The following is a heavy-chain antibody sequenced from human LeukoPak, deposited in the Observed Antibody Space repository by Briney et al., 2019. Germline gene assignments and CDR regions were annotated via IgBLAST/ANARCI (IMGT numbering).Heavy chain of an antibody. Sequence: GGSLRLSCAASGFTFSSYSMNWVRQAPGKGLEWISYIGISSGNTKYADSVKGRFTISGDKAKNSVYLQMNSLRVEDTAVYYCARDTKNAFDNWGQGTLVTVSS. CDR2: IGISSGNT. CDR1: GFTFSSYS. J-gene: IGHJ4*02. CDR3: ARDTKNAFDN. V-gene: IGHV3-48*01. D-gene: IGHD1-1*01.